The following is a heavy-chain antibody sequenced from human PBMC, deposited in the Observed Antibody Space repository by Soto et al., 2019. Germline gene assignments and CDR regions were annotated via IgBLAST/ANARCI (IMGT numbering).Heavy chain of an antibody. CDR1: GFTFSSYG. Sequence: GGSLRLSCAASGFTFSSYGMHWVRQAPGKGLEWVAVIWYDGSNKYYADSVKGRFTISRDNSKNTLYLQMNSLRAEDTAVYYCAREIAARPGVVDYWGQGTLVTVSS. CDR3: AREIAARPGVVDY. V-gene: IGHV3-33*01. CDR2: IWYDGSNK. J-gene: IGHJ4*02. D-gene: IGHD6-6*01.